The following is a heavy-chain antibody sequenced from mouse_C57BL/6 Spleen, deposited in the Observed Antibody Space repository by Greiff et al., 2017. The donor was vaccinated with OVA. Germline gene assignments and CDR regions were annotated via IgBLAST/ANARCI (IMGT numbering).Heavy chain of an antibody. CDR2: IYPGSGST. CDR1: GYTFTSYW. V-gene: IGHV1-55*01. CDR3: ARYGVATDYYAMDY. J-gene: IGHJ4*01. D-gene: IGHD1-1*01. Sequence: QVQLQQPGAELVKPGASVKMSCKASGYTFTSYWITWVKQRPGQGLEWIGDIYPGSGSTNYNEKFKSKATLTVDTSSSTAYMQLSSLTSEDSAVYYGARYGVATDYYAMDYWGQGTSVTVSS.